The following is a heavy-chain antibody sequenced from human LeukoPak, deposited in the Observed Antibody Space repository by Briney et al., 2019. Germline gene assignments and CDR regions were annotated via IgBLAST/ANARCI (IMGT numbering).Heavy chain of an antibody. CDR3: ARGHSRYYDFWSGPNWFGP. V-gene: IGHV5-51*01. D-gene: IGHD3-3*01. J-gene: IGHJ5*02. CDR2: IYPGDSDT. Sequence: GGSLKISCEGSGYSFTSYWIGWVRQMPGKGLEWMGIIYPGDSDTRYSPSFQGQVTISADKSISTAYLQWSSLKASDTAMYYCARGHSRYYDFWSGPNWFGPWGQGTLVTVSS. CDR1: GYSFTSYW.